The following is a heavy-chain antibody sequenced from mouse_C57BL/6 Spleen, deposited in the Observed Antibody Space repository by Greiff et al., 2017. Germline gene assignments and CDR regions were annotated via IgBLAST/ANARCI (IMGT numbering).Heavy chain of an antibody. V-gene: IGHV5-16*01. CDR1: GFTFSDYY. Sequence: EVKLVESEGGLVQPGSSMKLSCTASGFTFSDYYMAWVRQVPEKGLEWVANINYYGSSTYYLDSLKSRFIISRDNAKNILYLQMSSLKAEDTATYYCARVVYDYDFWYFDVWGTGTTVTVSS. J-gene: IGHJ1*03. D-gene: IGHD2-4*01. CDR2: INYYGSST. CDR3: ARVVYDYDFWYFDV.